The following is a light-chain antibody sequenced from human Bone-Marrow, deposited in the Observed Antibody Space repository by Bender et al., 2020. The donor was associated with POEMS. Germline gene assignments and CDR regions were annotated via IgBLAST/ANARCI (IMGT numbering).Light chain of an antibody. CDR3: QAWDSSTGVV. CDR2: QNT. Sequence: SYALTQPPSVSVSPGQTASITCSGDTLGDRYASWYQQKPGQSPVLVIYQNTKRPSGIPERFSGSNSGNTAALTISGTQPMDEADYYCQAWDSSTGVVFGGGTKLTVL. CDR1: TLGDRY. J-gene: IGLJ2*01. V-gene: IGLV3-1*01.